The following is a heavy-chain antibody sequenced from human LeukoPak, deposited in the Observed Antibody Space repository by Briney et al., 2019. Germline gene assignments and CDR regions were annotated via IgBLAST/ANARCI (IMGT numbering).Heavy chain of an antibody. CDR1: GGTFRNYA. CDR2: IVPVFGTV. CDR3: ARASGYNSNQEYYYYGMDV. D-gene: IGHD1-14*01. J-gene: IGHJ6*02. Sequence: ASVKVSCKTSGGTFRNYAINWVRQAPGQGLEWMGAIVPVFGTVNYPQKFQGRVTIIADESTSTVYMDLSSLRSEDTAVYYCARASGYNSNQEYYYYGMDVWGQGTTVTVS. V-gene: IGHV1-69*13.